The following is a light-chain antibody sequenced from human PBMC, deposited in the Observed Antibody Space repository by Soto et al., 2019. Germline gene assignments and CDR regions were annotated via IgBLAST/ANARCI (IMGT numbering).Light chain of an antibody. J-gene: IGLJ1*01. Sequence: LTQPPPASGTPGQRVTISCSRRSSNIGSNAVNGYQQLPATAPKLLMYTNHQRPSCVPDRFSGSQSGPSGSLAISGLQSDDEADYYCAAWDDSLNGYVFGSGTKV. CDR2: TNH. V-gene: IGLV1-44*01. CDR3: AAWDDSLNGYV. CDR1: SSNIGSNA.